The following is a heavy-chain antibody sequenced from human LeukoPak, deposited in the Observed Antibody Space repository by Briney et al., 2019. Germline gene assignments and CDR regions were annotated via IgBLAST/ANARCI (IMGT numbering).Heavy chain of an antibody. D-gene: IGHD6-19*01. CDR1: GYTFTGYY. Sequence: SCKASGYTFTGYYMHWVRQAPGKGLEWVAVISYDGSNKYYADSVKGRFTISRDNSKNTLYLQMNSLRAEDTAVYYCASFPQDPYSSGWYYFDYWGQGTLVTVSS. J-gene: IGHJ4*02. V-gene: IGHV3-30-3*01. CDR3: ASFPQDPYSSGWYYFDY. CDR2: ISYDGSNK.